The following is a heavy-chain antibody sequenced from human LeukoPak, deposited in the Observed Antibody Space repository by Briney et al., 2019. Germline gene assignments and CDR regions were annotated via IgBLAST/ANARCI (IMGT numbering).Heavy chain of an antibody. CDR2: ISSSSSTI. CDR1: GFTFSSYS. D-gene: IGHD6-13*01. CDR3: ARSVSIAAAGSFDY. J-gene: IGHJ4*02. Sequence: GGSLRLSCAASGFTFSSYSMNWVRQAPGKGLEWVSYISSSSSTIYYADSVKGRFTISRDNAKNLLYLQMNSLRDEDTAVYYCARSVSIAAAGSFDYWGQGTLVTVSS. V-gene: IGHV3-48*02.